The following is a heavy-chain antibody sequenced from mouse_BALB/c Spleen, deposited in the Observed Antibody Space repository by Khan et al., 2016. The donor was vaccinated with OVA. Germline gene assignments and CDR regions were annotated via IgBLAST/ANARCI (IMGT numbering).Heavy chain of an antibody. D-gene: IGHD2-12*01. V-gene: IGHV9-4*02. CDR3: VGGGAAYYRSDGGAMEY. CDR2: INTHSGVP. CDR1: GYTFTTAG. J-gene: IGHJ4*01. Sequence: QIQLVQSGPELKKPGETVRISCKASGYTFTTAGIQWVQKMPGKGLKWIGWINTHSGVPKYAEDFKGRFAFSLEISVNTAYLQITNLKNEDTATYFCVGGGAAYYRSDGGAMEYWGQGTSVTVSS.